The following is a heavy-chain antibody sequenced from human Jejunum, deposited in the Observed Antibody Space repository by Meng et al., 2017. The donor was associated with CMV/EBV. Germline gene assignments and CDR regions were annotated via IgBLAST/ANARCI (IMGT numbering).Heavy chain of an antibody. CDR1: GYTFSRHA. CDR2: NNAGYGNT. J-gene: IGHJ5*02. CDR3: AKGCASPPGNWFDA. Sequence: QVQLVQSGAEVKKPGASVKVSCKASGYTFSRHALHWVRQAPGQSLEWMGWNNAGYGNTKYSQNFQDRVTITRDTTASKVYMELSRLRSEDTAVYYCAKGCASPPGNWFDAWGQGTLVTVSS. V-gene: IGHV1-3*01. D-gene: IGHD2-8*01.